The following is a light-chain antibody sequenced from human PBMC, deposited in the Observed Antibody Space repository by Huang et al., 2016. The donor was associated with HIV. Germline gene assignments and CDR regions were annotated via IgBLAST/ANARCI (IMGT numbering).Light chain of an antibody. CDR2: AAS. CDR3: QQGNSFPLT. CDR1: QDISTW. V-gene: IGKV1D-12*01. J-gene: IGKJ4*01. Sequence: DIQMTQSPSSVSVSVGERVTITCRASQDISTWLAWYQKKPGRAPKVLIFAASKLQTGGPSRFSGSGSGTDFTLTISSLQPEDFATYYCQQGNSFPLTFGGGTKVEIK.